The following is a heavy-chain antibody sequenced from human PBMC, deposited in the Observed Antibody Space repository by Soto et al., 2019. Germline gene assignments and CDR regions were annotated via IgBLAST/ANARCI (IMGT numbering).Heavy chain of an antibody. D-gene: IGHD3-22*01. V-gene: IGHV4-31*03. J-gene: IGHJ4*02. CDR2: IYYDGRT. CDR1: GGSISSHSNY. CDR3: ARGNPIFDSSGLAFDY. Sequence: QLHLQESGPGLVKPSQTLSLTCTVSGGSISSHSNYWSWIRQHPGKGLEWIGYIYYDGRTYFNPSLQSRLSMSVYTSENQFSLKLSSLTAADTAVYFCARGNPIFDSSGLAFDYWGPGTLVTVSS.